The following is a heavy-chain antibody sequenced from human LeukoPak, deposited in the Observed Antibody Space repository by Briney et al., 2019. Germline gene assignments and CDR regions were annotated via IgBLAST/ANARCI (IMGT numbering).Heavy chain of an antibody. CDR1: GFTFSSYA. D-gene: IGHD6-19*01. CDR2: TSYDGSNK. Sequence: PGGSLRLSCAASGFTFSSYAMHWVRQAPGKGLEWVAVTSYDGSNKYYADSVKGRFTISRDNSKNTLYLQMNSLRAEDTAVYYCARTPRWEQWLAIFDYWGQGTLVTVSS. CDR3: ARTPRWEQWLAIFDY. J-gene: IGHJ4*02. V-gene: IGHV3-30-3*01.